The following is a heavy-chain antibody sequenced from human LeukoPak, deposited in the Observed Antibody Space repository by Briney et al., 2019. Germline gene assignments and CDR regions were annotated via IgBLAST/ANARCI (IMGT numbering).Heavy chain of an antibody. J-gene: IGHJ4*02. CDR3: ARAFTIFEIGGSDY. D-gene: IGHD3-3*01. V-gene: IGHV3-7*01. CDR2: IKQDGSEK. CDR1: GFTFSSYW. Sequence: GGSLRLSCAASGFTFSSYWMSWVRQAPGKGLEWVANIKQDGSEKYYVDSVKGRFTISRDNAKSSLYLQMNSLRAEDTAVYYCARAFTIFEIGGSDYWGQGTLVTVSS.